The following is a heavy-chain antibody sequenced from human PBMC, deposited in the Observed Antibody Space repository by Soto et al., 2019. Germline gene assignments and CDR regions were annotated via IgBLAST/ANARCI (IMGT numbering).Heavy chain of an antibody. J-gene: IGHJ3*02. D-gene: IGHD2-15*01. CDR3: ARKVVVAATNGGAFDI. Sequence: PSETLSLTCTVSGGSISSYYWSWIRQPPGKGLEWIGYIYYSGSTNYNPSLKSRVTISVDTSKNQFSLKLSSVTAADTAVYYCARKVVVAATNGGAFDIWGQGTMVTVS. CDR1: GGSISSYY. CDR2: IYYSGST. V-gene: IGHV4-59*08.